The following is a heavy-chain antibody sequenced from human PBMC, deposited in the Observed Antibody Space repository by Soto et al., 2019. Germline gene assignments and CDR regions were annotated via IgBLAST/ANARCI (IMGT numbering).Heavy chain of an antibody. V-gene: IGHV4-34*01. CDR3: ASVRTSYYYYYYMDV. CDR2: INHSGST. J-gene: IGHJ6*03. Sequence: SETLSLTCAVYGGSFSGYYWSWIRQPPGKGLEWIGEINHSGSTNYNPSLKSRVTISVDTSKNQFSLKLSSVTAADTAVYYCASVRTSYYYYYYMDVWGKGTTVTVSS. CDR1: GGSFSGYY.